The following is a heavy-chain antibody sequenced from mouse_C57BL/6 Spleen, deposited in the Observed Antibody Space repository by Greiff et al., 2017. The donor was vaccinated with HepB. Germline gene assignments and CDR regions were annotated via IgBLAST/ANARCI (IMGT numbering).Heavy chain of an antibody. Sequence: VKLVESGPGLVAPSQSLSITCTVSGFSLTSYAISWVRQPPGKGLEWLGVIWTGGGTNYNSALKSRLSISKDNSKRQVFLKMNSLQTDDTARYYCASNYYGSSYGYFDVWGTGTTVTVSS. CDR3: ASNYYGSSYGYFDV. CDR2: IWTGGGT. D-gene: IGHD1-1*01. CDR1: GFSLTSYA. V-gene: IGHV2-9-1*01. J-gene: IGHJ1*03.